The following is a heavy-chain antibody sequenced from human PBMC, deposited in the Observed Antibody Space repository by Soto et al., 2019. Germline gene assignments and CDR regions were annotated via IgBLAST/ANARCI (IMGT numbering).Heavy chain of an antibody. J-gene: IGHJ3*02. CDR1: GYTFTSYY. CDR2: INPSGGST. CDR3: ARAHCGGDCPAEDDFDI. D-gene: IGHD2-21*02. Sequence: QVQLVQSGAEVKKPGASVKVSCKASGYTFTSYYMHWVRQAPGQGLEWMGIINPSGGSTSYAQKFPGRVTMTRDTSTSTVYMELSSLRSEDTAVYYCARAHCGGDCPAEDDFDIWGQGTMVTVSS. V-gene: IGHV1-46*01.